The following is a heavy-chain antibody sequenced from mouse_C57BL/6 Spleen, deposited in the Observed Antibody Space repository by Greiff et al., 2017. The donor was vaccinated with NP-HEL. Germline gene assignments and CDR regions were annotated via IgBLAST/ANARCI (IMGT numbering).Heavy chain of an antibody. CDR3: ARHEEGITTVVATDAMDD. CDR2: FYPGSGSI. Sequence: QVQLQQSGAELVKPGASVKLSCKASGYTFTEYTIHWVQQRPGQGLEWIGWFYPGSGSIKYNEKFKDKATFTADKSSSTVYMELSRLTSEGSAVDYCARHEEGITTVVATDAMDDWGQGTSVTVAS. D-gene: IGHD1-1*01. CDR1: GYTFTEYT. V-gene: IGHV1-62-2*01. J-gene: IGHJ4*01.